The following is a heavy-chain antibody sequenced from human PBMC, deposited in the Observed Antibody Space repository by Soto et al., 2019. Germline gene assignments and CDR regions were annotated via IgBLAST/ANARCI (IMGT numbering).Heavy chain of an antibody. CDR2: INAGNGNT. CDR1: GYTFTSYA. Sequence: GASVKVSCKASGYTFTSYAMHWVRQAPGKRLEWMGWINAGNGNTKYSQKFQGRVTITRDTSASTAYMELSSLRSEDTAVYYCARLYCSGGSCYGPPYFDYWGQGTLVTVSS. V-gene: IGHV1-3*01. CDR3: ARLYCSGGSCYGPPYFDY. D-gene: IGHD2-15*01. J-gene: IGHJ4*02.